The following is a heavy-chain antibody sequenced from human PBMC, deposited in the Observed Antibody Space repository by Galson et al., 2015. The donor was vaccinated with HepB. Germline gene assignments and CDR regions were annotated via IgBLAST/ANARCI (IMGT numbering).Heavy chain of an antibody. V-gene: IGHV5-51*01. D-gene: IGHD5-18*01. CDR1: GYSFTSYW. CDR3: ARHFLDTPMGSYDY. J-gene: IGHJ4*02. Sequence: QSGAEVKKSGESLKISCKGSGYSFTSYWIAWVRQMPGQGLEWMGIIYPGDSHTRYNPSFEGQVTLSADKSISTAYLHWSSLKASDTAMFYCARHFLDTPMGSYDYWGQGTLVTVSS. CDR2: IYPGDSHT.